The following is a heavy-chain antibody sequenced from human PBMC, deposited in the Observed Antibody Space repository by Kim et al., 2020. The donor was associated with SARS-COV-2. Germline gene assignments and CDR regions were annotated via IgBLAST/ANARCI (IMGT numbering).Heavy chain of an antibody. D-gene: IGHD3-22*01. J-gene: IGHJ3*02. V-gene: IGHV4-4*06. Sequence: LKSRVTMSVDTSKNQFSLKLSSVTAADTAVYYCARVFDGYYYDSSSAFDIWGQGTMVTVSS. CDR3: ARVFDGYYYDSSSAFDI.